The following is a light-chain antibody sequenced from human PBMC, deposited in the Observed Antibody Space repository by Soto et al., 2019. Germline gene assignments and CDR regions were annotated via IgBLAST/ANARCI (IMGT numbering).Light chain of an antibody. V-gene: IGKV3-11*01. J-gene: IGKJ4*01. CDR3: QQRSDWIS. Sequence: EIVLTQSPATLSLSPGETATLSCRASQSIRNYLAWYQQKPGQSPRLLIIEASKRATGIPARFSGSGTGTAFTLTISSLEPEDFAVYYCQQRSDWISFGGGTKVEV. CDR1: QSIRNY. CDR2: EAS.